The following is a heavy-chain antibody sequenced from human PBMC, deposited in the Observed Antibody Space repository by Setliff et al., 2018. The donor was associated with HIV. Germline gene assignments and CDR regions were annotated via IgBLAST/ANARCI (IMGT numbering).Heavy chain of an antibody. CDR1: GFTLSDHW. J-gene: IGHJ4*02. Sequence: GGSLRLSCAASGFTLSDHWIHWVRQVPGKGLVWVSRTNNDGSITNYADFVKGRFTMSRDSAKNTLYLQMNSLRVEDTAVYYCARDGSIVATPLLDSWGQGTLVTVSS. CDR3: ARDGSIVATPLLDS. CDR2: TNNDGSIT. D-gene: IGHD5-12*01. V-gene: IGHV3-74*01.